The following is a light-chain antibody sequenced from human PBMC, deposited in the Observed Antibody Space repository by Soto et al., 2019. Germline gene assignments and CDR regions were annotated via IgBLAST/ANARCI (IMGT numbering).Light chain of an antibody. J-gene: IGLJ2*01. Sequence: QSALTQPASVSGSPGQSITISCTGTSSDVGAYNYVSWYQQHPGKAPKLMIYEVTNRPSGVSDRFSGSKSGNTASLTISGLQAEDDDDYYCSSFASSSTLVLFGGGTKLTVL. CDR2: EVT. V-gene: IGLV2-14*01. CDR3: SSFASSSTLVL. CDR1: SSDVGAYNY.